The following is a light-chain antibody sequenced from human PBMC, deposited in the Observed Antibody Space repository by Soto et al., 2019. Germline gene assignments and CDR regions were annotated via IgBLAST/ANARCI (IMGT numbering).Light chain of an antibody. Sequence: QLVLTQSPSASASLGASVKLTCTLSSGHSNYAIAWHQQQSEKGPRYLLKLNSDGSHSKGDGIPDRFSASSSGAERYLTISSLQSEDEADYYCQTWGSGTVVFGGGTKLSV. CDR1: SGHSNYA. V-gene: IGLV4-69*01. CDR2: LNSDGSH. J-gene: IGLJ2*01. CDR3: QTWGSGTVV.